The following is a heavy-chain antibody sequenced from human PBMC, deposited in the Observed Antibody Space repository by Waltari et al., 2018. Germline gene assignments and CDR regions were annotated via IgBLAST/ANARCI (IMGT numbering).Heavy chain of an antibody. CDR1: GGSISSYY. J-gene: IGHJ2*01. CDR2: IYYSGST. V-gene: IGHV4-59*01. Sequence: QVQLQESGPGLVKPSETLSLTCTVSGGSISSYYWSWIRQPPGKGLEWIRYIYYSGSTNYNPSLKSRVTISVDTSKHPFSLKLSSVTAADTAVYYCARGGGSSGWYTSLLWYFDLWGRGTLVTVSS. CDR3: ARGGGSSGWYTSLLWYFDL. D-gene: IGHD6-19*01.